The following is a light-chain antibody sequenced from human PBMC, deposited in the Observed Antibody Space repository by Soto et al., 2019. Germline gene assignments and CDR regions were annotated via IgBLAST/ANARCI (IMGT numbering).Light chain of an antibody. CDR1: STDFGGQNY. CDR2: EVS. V-gene: IGLV2-14*01. J-gene: IGLJ1*01. CDR3: SSYTDVVTLEV. Sequence: QSALTQPASVSGSLGQSITISCTGTSTDFGGQNYVSWYQQHPGRAPKLILYEVSNRPSGVSNRFSGSKSGNTASLTISGLQAEYVAHYYGSSYTDVVTLEVFGPGSKGTVL.